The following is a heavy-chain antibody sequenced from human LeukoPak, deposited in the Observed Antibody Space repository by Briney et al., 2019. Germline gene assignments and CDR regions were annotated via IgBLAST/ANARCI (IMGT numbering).Heavy chain of an antibody. CDR3: ARDRQNEDNWFDP. CDR2: ISSTSDKI. J-gene: IGHJ5*02. Sequence: GGSLRLSCAASGFTFSSYSMNWVRQAPGKGPEWVSYISSTSDKIFYADAVKGRFTISRDNARNSLFLQMNSLRAEDTAVYYCARDRQNEDNWFDPWGQGTLVTVSS. CDR1: GFTFSSYS. V-gene: IGHV3-48*01. D-gene: IGHD1-1*01.